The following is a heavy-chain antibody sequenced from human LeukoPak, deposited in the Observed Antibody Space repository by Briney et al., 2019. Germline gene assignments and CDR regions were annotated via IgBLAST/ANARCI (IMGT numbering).Heavy chain of an antibody. D-gene: IGHD3-9*01. CDR3: ARGHGRYFDWVGDY. Sequence: GASVKVSCKASGYTFTGNYMHWVRQAPGQGLEWMGWINPNSGGTHYAQKFEGRVTMTRDTSISTAYMELSRLRSDDTAVYYCARGHGRYFDWVGDYWGQGTLVTVSS. J-gene: IGHJ4*02. CDR2: INPNSGGT. V-gene: IGHV1-2*02. CDR1: GYTFTGNY.